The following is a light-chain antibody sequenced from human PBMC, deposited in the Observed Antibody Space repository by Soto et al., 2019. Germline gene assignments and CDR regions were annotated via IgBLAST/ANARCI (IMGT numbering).Light chain of an antibody. CDR2: GAS. CDR3: QQYNNGWM. V-gene: IGKV3-15*01. CDR1: QSVSSN. J-gene: IGKJ1*01. Sequence: EIVMTQSPATLSVSPGERATLSCRASQSVSSNLAWYQQKPGQAPRLLIYGASTRATGIPARFSGSGSGTEFTLTISSLQSDDFALYFCQQYNNGWMFGHRKKVDIK.